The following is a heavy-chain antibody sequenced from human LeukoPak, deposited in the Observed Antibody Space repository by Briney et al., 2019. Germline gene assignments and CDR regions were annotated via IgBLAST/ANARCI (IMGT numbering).Heavy chain of an antibody. V-gene: IGHV3-7*01. CDR3: ARDLPXEGXXTVVPLFDY. CDR2: IKSDGSEK. CDR1: GFTFSSYW. D-gene: IGHD3-22*01. Sequence: PGGSLRLSCAASGFTFSSYWMSWVRQAPGKGLEWVANIKSDGSEKYYVDSVKGRFTISRDNAKNSLYLQMNSLRAEDTAIYYCARDLPXEGXXTVVPLFDYWGQGTLVTV. J-gene: IGHJ4*02.